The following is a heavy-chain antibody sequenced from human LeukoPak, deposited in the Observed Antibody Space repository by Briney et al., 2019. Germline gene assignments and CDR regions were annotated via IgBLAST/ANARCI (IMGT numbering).Heavy chain of an antibody. CDR1: GFTFSSYA. D-gene: IGHD5-24*01. Sequence: PGGSLRLSCAASGFTFSSYAMSWVRQAPGKGLERVSAISGSGGSTYYADSVKGRFTISRDNSKNTLYLQMNSLRAEDTAIYYCTRVGYIDEGIDYWGQGTLVTVSS. CDR3: TRVGYIDEGIDY. J-gene: IGHJ4*02. CDR2: ISGSGGST. V-gene: IGHV3-23*01.